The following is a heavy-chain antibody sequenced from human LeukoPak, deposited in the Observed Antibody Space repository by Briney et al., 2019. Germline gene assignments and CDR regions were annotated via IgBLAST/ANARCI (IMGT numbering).Heavy chain of an antibody. Sequence: GGSLRLSCAASGFTFSSYAMHWVRQAPGKGLEWVAVISYDGSNKYYADSVKDRFTISRDNSKNTLYLQMNSLRAEDPAFYYCAREVSSGFHWHFDLWGRGTLVTVSS. V-gene: IGHV3-30-3*01. CDR3: AREVSSGFHWHFDL. CDR1: GFTFSSYA. J-gene: IGHJ2*01. CDR2: ISYDGSNK. D-gene: IGHD3-22*01.